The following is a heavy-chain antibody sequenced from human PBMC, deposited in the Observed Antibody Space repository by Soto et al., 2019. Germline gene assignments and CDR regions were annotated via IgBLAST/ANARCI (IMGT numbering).Heavy chain of an antibody. CDR2: ISGSSRYT. CDR3: ARHTSGWHYYDY. V-gene: IGHV3-11*06. Sequence: GGSLRLSCAASGFNFSDHYMNWIRQAPGKGLEWVSYISGSSRYTNFADSVKGRFTISRGNAKNSLYLQMNSLSAEDTAVYYCARHTSGWHYYDYWGQGTPVTVSS. CDR1: GFNFSDHY. J-gene: IGHJ4*02. D-gene: IGHD6-19*01.